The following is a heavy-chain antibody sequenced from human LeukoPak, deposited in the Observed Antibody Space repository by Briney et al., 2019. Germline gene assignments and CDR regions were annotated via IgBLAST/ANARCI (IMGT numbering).Heavy chain of an antibody. V-gene: IGHV4-34*01. CDR3: ARAFSAYYYDSSGYYDY. J-gene: IGHJ4*02. D-gene: IGHD3-22*01. CDR2: INHSGST. Sequence: PSETLSPTCAVYGGSFSGYYWSWIRQPPGKGLEWIGEINHSGSTNYNPSLKSRVTISVDTSKNQFSLKLSSVTAADTAVYYCARAFSAYYYDSSGYYDYWGQGTLVTVSS. CDR1: GGSFSGYY.